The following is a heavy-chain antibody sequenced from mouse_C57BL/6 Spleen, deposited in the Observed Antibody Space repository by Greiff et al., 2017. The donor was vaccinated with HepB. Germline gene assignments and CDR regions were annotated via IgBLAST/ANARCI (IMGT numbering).Heavy chain of an antibody. V-gene: IGHV14-3*01. CDR2: IDPANGNT. D-gene: IGHD1-1*01. Sequence: EVKLVESVAELVRPGDSVKLSCTASGFNIKNTYMHWVKQRPEQGLEWIGRIDPANGNTKYAPKFQGKATITADPSSNTAYLQLSSLTSEDTAIYYCARWVDYYGSSWYFDVWGTGTTVTVSS. CDR1: GFNIKNTY. J-gene: IGHJ1*03. CDR3: ARWVDYYGSSWYFDV.